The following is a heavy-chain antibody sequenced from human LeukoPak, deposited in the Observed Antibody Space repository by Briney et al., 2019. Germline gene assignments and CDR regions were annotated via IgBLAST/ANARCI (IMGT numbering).Heavy chain of an antibody. Sequence: SETLSLTCTVSGGSISSYYWSWIRHPPGKGLEWIGYIYYSGSTNYNPSLKSRVTISVDTSKNQFSLKLSSVTAADTAVYYCARFPVGYCSGGSCYGDIWGQGTMVTVSS. D-gene: IGHD2-15*01. CDR1: GGSISSYY. CDR3: ARFPVGYCSGGSCYGDI. J-gene: IGHJ3*02. V-gene: IGHV4-59*01. CDR2: IYYSGST.